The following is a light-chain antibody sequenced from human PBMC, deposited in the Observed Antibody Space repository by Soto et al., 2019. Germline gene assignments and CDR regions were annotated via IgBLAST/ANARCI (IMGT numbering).Light chain of an antibody. CDR3: CSYARPTFYD. CDR1: SSDVGSYNH. V-gene: IGLV2-23*02. Sequence: QSALTQPASVSGSTGQSITISCTGNSSDVGSYNHVSWYQQHPGKAPKLMIYEVNERPSGVSNRFSGSKSGNTASLTISGLQAEDEADYYCCSYARPTFYDFANGTKVTVL. J-gene: IGLJ1*01. CDR2: EVN.